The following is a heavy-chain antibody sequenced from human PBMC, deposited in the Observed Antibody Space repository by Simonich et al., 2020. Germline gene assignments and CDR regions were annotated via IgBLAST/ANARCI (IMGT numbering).Heavy chain of an antibody. CDR3: ARDRNWGWFDP. Sequence: QVQLVESGGGVVQPGRSLRLSCAASGFTFSSYAMHWVRQAPGKGQGGVAVKSDDGSKKYYADPGKGRFTISRDNSKNTLYLQMNSLRAEDTAVYYCARDRNWGWFDPWGQGTLVTVSS. CDR1: GFTFSSYA. D-gene: IGHD7-27*01. V-gene: IGHV3-30*07. CDR2: KSDDGSKK. J-gene: IGHJ5*02.